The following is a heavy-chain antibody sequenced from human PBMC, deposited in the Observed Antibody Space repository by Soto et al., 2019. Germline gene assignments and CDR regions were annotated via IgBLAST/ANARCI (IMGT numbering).Heavy chain of an antibody. J-gene: IGHJ4*02. CDR2: ISYDGSNK. CDR1: GFTFSSYG. D-gene: IGHD5-12*01. CDR3: AKDRSGYDAEFDY. V-gene: IGHV3-30*18. Sequence: QVPLVESGGGVVQPGRSLRLSCAASGFTFSSYGMHWVRQAPGKGLEWVAVISYDGSNKYYADSVKGRFTISRDNSKNPLYLQMNSLRAEDTAVYYCAKDRSGYDAEFDYWGQGTLVTVSS.